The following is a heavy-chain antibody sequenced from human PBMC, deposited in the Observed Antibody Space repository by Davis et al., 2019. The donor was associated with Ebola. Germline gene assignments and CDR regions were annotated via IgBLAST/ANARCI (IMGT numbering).Heavy chain of an antibody. D-gene: IGHD6-19*01. CDR2: IVVGSGNT. J-gene: IGHJ4*02. CDR1: GFTFTSSA. Sequence: AASVKVSCKASGFTFTSSAMQWVRQARGQRLEWIGWIVVGSGNTNYAQKLQGRVTMTTDTSTSTAYMELRSLRSDDTAVYYCARLDSSGWSVKFDYWGQGTLVTVSS. V-gene: IGHV1-58*02. CDR3: ARLDSSGWSVKFDY.